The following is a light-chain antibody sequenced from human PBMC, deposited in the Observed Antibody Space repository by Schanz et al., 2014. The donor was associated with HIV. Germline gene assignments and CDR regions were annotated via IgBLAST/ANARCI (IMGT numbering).Light chain of an antibody. CDR3: CSYTTTSTYV. J-gene: IGLJ1*01. CDR1: SSNIGAGYH. Sequence: QSVLTQPPSVSGAPGQRVTISCTGSSSNIGAGYHVHWDQQLPGTAPKLLISGNGNRPSGVPDRFSVSKSGTSASLDITGLQAEDEADYYCCSYTTTSTYVFGAGTMLTVL. CDR2: GNG. V-gene: IGLV1-40*01.